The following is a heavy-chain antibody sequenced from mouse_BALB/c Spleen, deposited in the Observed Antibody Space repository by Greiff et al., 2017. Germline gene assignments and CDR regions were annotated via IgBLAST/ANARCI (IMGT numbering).Heavy chain of an antibody. Sequence: VQLQQSGAELVRPGASVKMSCKASGYTFTSYTMHWVKQRPGQGLEWIGYFNPSSGYTEYNQKFKDKTTLTADKSSSTAYMQLSRLTSEDSAVYWCARAVRRPGFAYWGQGTLVTVSA. V-gene: IGHV1-4*02. D-gene: IGHD1-2*01. CDR3: ARAVRRPGFAY. CDR2: FNPSSGYT. CDR1: GYTFTSYT. J-gene: IGHJ3*01.